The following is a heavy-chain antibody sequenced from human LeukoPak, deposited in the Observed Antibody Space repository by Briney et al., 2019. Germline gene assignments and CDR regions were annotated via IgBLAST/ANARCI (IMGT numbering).Heavy chain of an antibody. D-gene: IGHD3-10*01. J-gene: IGHJ4*02. CDR2: ISGDGDST. V-gene: IGHV3-43*02. Sequence: GGSLRLSCAASVFTFDDYAMHWVRQAPGKGLEWVSHISGDGDSTYYADSVKGRLTISRDNSKNSLYMQMNSLRTEDTALYYCAKDMWRFGELDYDYWGQGTLVTVSS. CDR3: AKDMWRFGELDYDY. CDR1: VFTFDDYA.